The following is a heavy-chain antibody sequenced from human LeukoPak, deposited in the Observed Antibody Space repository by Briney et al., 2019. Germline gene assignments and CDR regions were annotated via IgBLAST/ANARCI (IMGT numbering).Heavy chain of an antibody. CDR3: AKGLPIVVVTAIHPFDY. J-gene: IGHJ4*02. CDR2: ISWNSGSI. Sequence: GGSLRLSCAASGFTFDDYAMHWVRQAPGKGLEWVSGISWNSGSIGYADSVKGRFTISRDNAKNSLYLQMNSLRAEDTALYYCAKGLPIVVVTAIHPFDYWGQGTLVTVSS. D-gene: IGHD2-21*02. CDR1: GFTFDDYA. V-gene: IGHV3-9*01.